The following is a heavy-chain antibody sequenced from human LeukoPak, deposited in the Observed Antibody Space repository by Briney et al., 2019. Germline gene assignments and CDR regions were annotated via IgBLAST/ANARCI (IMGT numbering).Heavy chain of an antibody. CDR2: INPSGGST. J-gene: IGHJ4*02. V-gene: IGHV1-46*01. CDR3: ARSQTPYSGSYFDY. D-gene: IGHD1-26*01. Sequence: ASVKVSCKTSGYSFTNYYMHWVRQAPGQGLEWMGIINPSGGSTNYAQKFQARVTMTRDTSTSTVYMELSSLRSEDTAVYYCARSQTPYSGSYFDYWGQGTLVTVSS. CDR1: GYSFTNYY.